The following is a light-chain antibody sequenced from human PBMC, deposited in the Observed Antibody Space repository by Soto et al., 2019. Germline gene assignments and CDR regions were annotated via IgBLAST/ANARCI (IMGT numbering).Light chain of an antibody. CDR1: FSDIGGYNF. Sequence: QSALAQPASVSGSPGQSVTISCTGTFSDIGGYNFVSWYQQHPDGAPKLLIYEVALRPSGISDRFSGSKSASTASLTISGLQPEDEADYYCSSYSSTNSLLVFGGGTRLTVL. CDR3: SSYSSTNSLLV. J-gene: IGLJ2*01. V-gene: IGLV2-14*01. CDR2: EVA.